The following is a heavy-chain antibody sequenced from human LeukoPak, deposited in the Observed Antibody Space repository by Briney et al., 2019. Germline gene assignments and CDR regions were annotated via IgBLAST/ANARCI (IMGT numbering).Heavy chain of an antibody. CDR3: ARATERYFSLIGY. CDR2: ISSSSSYI. D-gene: IGHD3-9*01. V-gene: IGHV3-21*01. J-gene: IGHJ4*02. Sequence: SGGSLRLSCAASGFTFSSYSTNWVRQAPGKGLEWVSSISSSSSYIYYADSVKGRFTVSRDNAKNSLYLQMNSLRAEDTAVYYCARATERYFSLIGYWGQGTLVTVSS. CDR1: GFTFSSYS.